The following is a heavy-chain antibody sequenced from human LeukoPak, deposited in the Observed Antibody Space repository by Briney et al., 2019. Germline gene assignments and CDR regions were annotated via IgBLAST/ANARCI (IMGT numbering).Heavy chain of an antibody. CDR3: ARMRWNRPYRYNWNRDPTHDY. CDR2: ISAYNGNT. D-gene: IGHD1-20*01. V-gene: IGHV1-18*04. J-gene: IGHJ4*02. CDR1: GYTFTNYY. Sequence: ASVKVSCKASGYTFTNYYIHWVRQAPGQGLEWMGWISAYNGNTNYAQKLQGRVTMTTDTSTSTAYMELRSLRSDDTAVYYCARMRWNRPYRYNWNRDPTHDYWGQGTLVTVSS.